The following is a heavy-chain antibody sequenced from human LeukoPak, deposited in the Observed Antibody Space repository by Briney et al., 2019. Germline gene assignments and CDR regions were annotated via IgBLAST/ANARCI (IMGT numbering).Heavy chain of an antibody. CDR3: AKDLRGDYVGGLVDY. CDR1: GFTFSSYA. J-gene: IGHJ4*02. V-gene: IGHV3-23*01. Sequence: GGSLRLSCAASGFTFSSYAMSWVRQAPGKGLEWVSAISGSGGSTYYADSVKGRFTISRDNSKNTLYLQMNSLRAEDTAVYYCAKDLRGDYVGGLVDYWGQGTLVTVSS. D-gene: IGHD4-17*01. CDR2: ISGSGGST.